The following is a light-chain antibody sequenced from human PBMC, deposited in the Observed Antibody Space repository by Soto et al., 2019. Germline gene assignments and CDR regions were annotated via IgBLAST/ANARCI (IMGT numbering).Light chain of an antibody. CDR1: SSNIGYNY. CDR3: GTWDTSLSAVV. Sequence: QSVLTQPPSVSEAPGQKVTISCSGSSSNIGYNYVSWYQQLPATAPKLLIYDNNKRASGIPDRFSGSKSGTSATLGITGLQTGDEADYYCGTWDTSLSAVVFGGGTKVTVL. CDR2: DNN. J-gene: IGLJ2*01. V-gene: IGLV1-51*01.